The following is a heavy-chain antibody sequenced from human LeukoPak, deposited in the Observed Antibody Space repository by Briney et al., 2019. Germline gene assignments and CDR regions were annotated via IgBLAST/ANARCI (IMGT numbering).Heavy chain of an antibody. Sequence: GGSLRLSCSASGFNFNNYAMNWVRQAPGKGLEYVSAISSNGGSTYYADSVKGRCTISRDNSKNTLYLQMSSLRTEDTAVYYCGLAAYYYDSSGSDDAFDIWGQGTMVIVSS. CDR3: GLAAYYYDSSGSDDAFDI. D-gene: IGHD3-22*01. CDR2: ISSNGGST. CDR1: GFNFNNYA. V-gene: IGHV3-64D*08. J-gene: IGHJ3*02.